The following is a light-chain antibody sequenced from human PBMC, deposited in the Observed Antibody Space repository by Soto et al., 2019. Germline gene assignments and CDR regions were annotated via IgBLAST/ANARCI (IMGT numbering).Light chain of an antibody. CDR3: TSWTTSTTMI. CDR1: SSDIGAYNF. J-gene: IGLJ2*01. Sequence: QSVLTQPASVSGSPGQSITISCTGTSSDIGAYNFVSWYQQHPGKAPKIMLYDVNIRPSGVSNRFSGSKSGNTASLTISGLQAEDEADYYCTSWTTSTTMIFGGGTKVTVL. V-gene: IGLV2-14*03. CDR2: DVN.